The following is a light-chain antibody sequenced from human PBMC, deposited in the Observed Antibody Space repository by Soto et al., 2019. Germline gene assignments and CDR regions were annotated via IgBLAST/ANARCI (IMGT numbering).Light chain of an antibody. CDR1: QPVSDK. J-gene: IGKJ1*01. CDR2: GAS. CDR3: QQYNDWPRT. Sequence: EVVMTQSPANLSLSPWAGATLSCWASQPVSDKLAWYQQKPGQAPRLLIYGASARALGIPARFSGSGSETEFTLTISSLQSEDFAVYYCQQYNDWPRTFGQGTKVDIK. V-gene: IGKV3-15*01.